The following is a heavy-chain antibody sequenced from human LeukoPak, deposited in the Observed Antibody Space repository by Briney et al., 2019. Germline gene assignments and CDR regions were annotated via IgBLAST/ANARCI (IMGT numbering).Heavy chain of an antibody. Sequence: GGSLRLSCAASGFTFSSYGMHWVRQAPGKGLEWVAFIRYDGGNKYYADSVKGRYTISRDNSKNTLYLQMNSLRAEDTAVYYCAKDPVGPEMATIYSFDYWGQGTLVTVSS. D-gene: IGHD5-24*01. CDR3: AKDPVGPEMATIYSFDY. J-gene: IGHJ4*02. V-gene: IGHV3-30*02. CDR1: GFTFSSYG. CDR2: IRYDGGNK.